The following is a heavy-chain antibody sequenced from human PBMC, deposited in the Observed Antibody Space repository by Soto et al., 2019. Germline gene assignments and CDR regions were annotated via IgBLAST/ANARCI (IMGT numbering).Heavy chain of an antibody. CDR1: GYTFTRNG. CDR3: VRVRAGNSWPSREV. V-gene: IGHV1-18*01. D-gene: IGHD6-13*01. J-gene: IGHJ6*04. CDR2: ISPKSGSI. Sequence: QVHLVQSGAEVKKPGASVNVSCKTSGYTFTRNGISWVRQAPGQGLEWMGWISPKSGSIKYAQKFQGRVIMTTDTSRRTAYMSLRGLRPDDTAVYYCVRVRAGNSWPSREVWGTGTTVTVSP.